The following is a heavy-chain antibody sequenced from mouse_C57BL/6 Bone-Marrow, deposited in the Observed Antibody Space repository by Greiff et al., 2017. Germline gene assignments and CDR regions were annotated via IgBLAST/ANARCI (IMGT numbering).Heavy chain of an antibody. CDR1: GFTFSSYA. V-gene: IGHV5-9-1*02. CDR2: ISSGGDYI. Sequence: EVQLVESGEGLVKPGGSLKLSCAASGFTFSSYAMSWVRQTPEKRLEWVAYISSGGDYIYYADTVKGRFTITRDNARNTLYLQMSSLKSEDTAMYYCTREKANWSFDYWGQGTTLSVSS. J-gene: IGHJ2*01. D-gene: IGHD4-1*01. CDR3: TREKANWSFDY.